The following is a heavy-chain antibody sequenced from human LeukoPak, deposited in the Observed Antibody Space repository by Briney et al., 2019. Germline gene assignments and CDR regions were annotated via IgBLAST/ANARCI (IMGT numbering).Heavy chain of an antibody. CDR2: ISGSGGST. V-gene: IGHV3-23*01. Sequence: PGGSLRLSCAASGFTFSSYAMSWVRQAPGKGLEWVSAISGSGGSTYYADSVKGRFTISRDNSKNTLYLQMNSLRAEDTAVYYRAKQSRVGIVGAGGSFDIWGQGTMVTVSS. CDR3: AKQSRVGIVGAGGSFDI. D-gene: IGHD1-26*01. CDR1: GFTFSSYA. J-gene: IGHJ3*02.